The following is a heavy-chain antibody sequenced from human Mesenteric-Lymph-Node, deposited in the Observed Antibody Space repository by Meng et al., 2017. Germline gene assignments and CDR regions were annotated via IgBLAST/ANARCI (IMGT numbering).Heavy chain of an antibody. J-gene: IGHJ6*02. D-gene: IGHD5-24*01. CDR3: AREARRWRVYYGMDV. CDR1: GFTFSSYA. CDR2: ISYDGSNK. V-gene: IGHV3-30*04. Sequence: GESLKISCAASGFTFSSYAMHWVRQAPGKGLEWVAVISYDGSNKYYADSVKGRFTISRDNSKNTLYLQMNSLRAEDTAVYYCAREARRWRVYYGMDVWGQGTTVTVSS.